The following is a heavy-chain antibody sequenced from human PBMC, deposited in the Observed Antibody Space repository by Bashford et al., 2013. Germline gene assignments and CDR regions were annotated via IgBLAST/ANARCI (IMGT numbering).Heavy chain of an antibody. D-gene: IGHD6-13*01. CDR3: AREGGIQPDAFDI. Sequence: IVWVRTGPSDKGVEWMGWISAYNGNTNYAQKLQGRVTMTTDTSTSTAYMELRSLRSDDTAVYYCAREGGIQPDAFDIWGQGTMVTVSS. V-gene: IGHV1-18*01. J-gene: IGHJ3*02. CDR2: ISAYNGNT.